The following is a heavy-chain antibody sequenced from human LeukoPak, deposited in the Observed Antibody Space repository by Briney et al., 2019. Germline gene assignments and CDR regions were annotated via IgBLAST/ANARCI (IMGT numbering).Heavy chain of an antibody. CDR2: MSYDGSNK. D-gene: IGHD2-2*01. CDR1: GFTFSSYA. CDR3: ARDHCSSTSCYAFDY. J-gene: IGHJ4*02. Sequence: GGSLRLSCAASGFTFSSYAMHWVRQAPGKGLEWVAVMSYDGSNKYYADSVKGRFTISRDNSKNTLYLQMNSLRAEDTAVYYCARDHCSSTSCYAFDYWGQGTLVTVSS. V-gene: IGHV3-30*04.